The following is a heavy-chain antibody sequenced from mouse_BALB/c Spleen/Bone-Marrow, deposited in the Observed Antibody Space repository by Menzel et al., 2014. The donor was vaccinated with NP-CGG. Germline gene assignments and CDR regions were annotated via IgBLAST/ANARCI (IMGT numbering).Heavy chain of an antibody. CDR3: ARLNYYGNLFV. V-gene: IGHV4-1*02. CDR2: INPDSSTI. D-gene: IGHD1-1*01. Sequence: EVQLVESGGGLVQPGGSLKLSCAASGFDFSRYWMSSVRRAPGKGLEWIGEINPDSSTINYTPSLKDKFIISRDNAKNTLYLQMSKVRSEDTALYYCARLNYYGNLFVWGAGTTVTVSS. J-gene: IGHJ1*01. CDR1: GFDFSRYW.